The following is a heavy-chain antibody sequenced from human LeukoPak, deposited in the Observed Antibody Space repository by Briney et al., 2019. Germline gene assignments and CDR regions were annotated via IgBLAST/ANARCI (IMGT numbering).Heavy chain of an antibody. CDR1: GYTFTSDY. D-gene: IGHD5-24*01. CDR2: INRSGGST. J-gene: IGHJ4*02. CDR3: ATGVVLGGGYNSGYFDY. Sequence: ASVKVSCKASGYTFTSDYMHWVRQAPGQGLEWMGIINRSGGSTNYAQKFQGRVTMTRDTSTSTVYTELSSLRSEDTAVYYCATGVVLGGGYNSGYFDYWGQGTLVTVSS. V-gene: IGHV1-46*01.